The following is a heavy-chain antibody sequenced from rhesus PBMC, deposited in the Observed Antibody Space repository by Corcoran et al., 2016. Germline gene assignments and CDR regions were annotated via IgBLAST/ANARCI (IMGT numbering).Heavy chain of an antibody. CDR1: GGSIRRGYG. D-gene: IGHD4-29*01. CDR2: IYGSIGST. CDR3: ARTLGRSKADV. Sequence: QVQLQASGPGLVKPSAPLSLTSAVSGGSIRRGYGWCWLRQPPGKGLEWFGHIYGSIGSTYYNPSLKSRVTISKDTSKNQFALKLSSVTAADTAVYYCARTLGRSKADVWGRGVLVTVSS. V-gene: IGHV4S7*01. J-gene: IGHJ5-2*02.